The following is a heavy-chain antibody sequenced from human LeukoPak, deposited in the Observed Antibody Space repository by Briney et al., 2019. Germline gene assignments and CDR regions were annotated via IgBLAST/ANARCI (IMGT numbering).Heavy chain of an antibody. CDR3: ARGPGYCSGGSCFDDPLRFDP. D-gene: IGHD2-15*01. Sequence: ASVKVSCKASGYTFTSYYMHWVRQAPGQGLEWMGIINPSGGSISYAQKFQGRVTMTRDMSTSTVYMELSSLRSEDTAVYYCARGPGYCSGGSCFDDPLRFDPWGQGTLVTVSS. CDR2: INPSGGSI. CDR1: GYTFTSYY. V-gene: IGHV1-46*01. J-gene: IGHJ5*02.